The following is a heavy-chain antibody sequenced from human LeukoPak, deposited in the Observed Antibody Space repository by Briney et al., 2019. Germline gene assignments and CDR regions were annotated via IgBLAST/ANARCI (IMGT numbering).Heavy chain of an antibody. CDR3: ARGDGYSSSWYDAFDI. J-gene: IGHJ3*02. V-gene: IGHV1-69*13. CDR1: GGTFSSYA. CDR2: IIPIFGTA. D-gene: IGHD6-13*01. Sequence: GSSVKVSCKASGGTFSSYAISWVRQAPGQGLEWMGGIIPIFGTANYAQKFQGRVTITADESTSTAYMELSSLRSEDTAVYYCARGDGYSSSWYDAFDIWGRGTMVTVSS.